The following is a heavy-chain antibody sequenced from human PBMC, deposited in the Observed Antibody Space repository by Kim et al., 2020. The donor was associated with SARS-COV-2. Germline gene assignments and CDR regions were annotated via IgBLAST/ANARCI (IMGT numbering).Heavy chain of an antibody. V-gene: IGHV3-30*18. CDR1: GFTFSSYG. D-gene: IGHD4-17*01. J-gene: IGHJ6*02. CDR3: AKDGPQHDYGDYAGMDV. CDR2: ISYDGSNK. Sequence: GGSLRLSCAASGFTFSSYGMHWVRQAPGKGLEWVAVISYDGSNKYYADSVKGRFTISRDNSKNTLYLQMNSLRAEDTAVYYCAKDGPQHDYGDYAGMDVWGQGTTVTVSS.